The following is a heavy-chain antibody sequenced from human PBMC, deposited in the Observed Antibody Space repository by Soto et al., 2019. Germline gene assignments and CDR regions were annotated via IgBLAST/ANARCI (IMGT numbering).Heavy chain of an antibody. CDR3: AREGAHSGYDYEHYYYYGMDV. V-gene: IGHV3-33*01. CDR2: IWYDGSNK. J-gene: IGHJ6*02. CDR1: GFTFSSYG. Sequence: QVQLVESGGGVVQPGRSLRLSCAASGFTFSSYGMHWVRQAPGKGLEWVAVIWYDGSNKYYADSVKGRFTISRDNSKNTLYLQMNSLRAEDTAVYYCAREGAHSGYDYEHYYYYGMDVWGQGTTVTVSS. D-gene: IGHD5-12*01.